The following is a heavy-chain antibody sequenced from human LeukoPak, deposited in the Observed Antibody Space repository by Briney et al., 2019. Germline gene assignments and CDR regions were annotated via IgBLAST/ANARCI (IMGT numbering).Heavy chain of an antibody. CDR1: GDSISSGGDD. Sequence: PSETLSLTCTVSGDSISSGGDDWRWLRQHPGKGLEWIAYIYYSGSTYYNPSLKSRVTISVHTSKNQFSLKLSSVTAADTAVYYCARHGMATILDYWGQGTLVTVSS. J-gene: IGHJ4*02. CDR2: IYYSGST. D-gene: IGHD5-24*01. CDR3: ARHGMATILDY. V-gene: IGHV4-31*03.